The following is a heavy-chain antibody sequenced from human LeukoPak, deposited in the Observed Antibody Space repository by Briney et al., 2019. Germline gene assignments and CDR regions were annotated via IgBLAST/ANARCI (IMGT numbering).Heavy chain of an antibody. CDR3: ARDSSGWDY. CDR1: GFTFSSYA. J-gene: IGHJ4*02. V-gene: IGHV3-7*01. Sequence: GGSLRLSCAASGFTFSSYAMSWVRQAPGKGLEWVANIKQDGSEKYYVDSVKGRFTISRDNAKNSLYLQMNSLRAEDTAVYYCARDSSGWDYWGQGTLVTVSS. CDR2: IKQDGSEK. D-gene: IGHD6-19*01.